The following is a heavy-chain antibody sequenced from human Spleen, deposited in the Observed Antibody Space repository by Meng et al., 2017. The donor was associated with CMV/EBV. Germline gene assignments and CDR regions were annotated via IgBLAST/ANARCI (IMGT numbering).Heavy chain of an antibody. V-gene: IGHV3-23*03. Sequence: GGSLRLSCAASGFTFSGYAMSWVRQAPVKGLEWVSIIYGASSTHYADFVEGRFTISRDNSKDMLYLQMNSLRDDDKAVYYCATQNLNFDHWGQGTLVTVSS. CDR2: IYGASST. CDR1: GFTFSGYA. CDR3: ATQNLNFDH. J-gene: IGHJ4*02.